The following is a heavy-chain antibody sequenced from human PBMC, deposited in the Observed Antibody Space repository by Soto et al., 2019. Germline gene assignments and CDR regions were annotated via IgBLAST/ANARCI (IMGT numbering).Heavy chain of an antibody. CDR2: INYSGST. D-gene: IGHD5-18*01. Sequence: QVQLQESGPGLVKPSETLSLTCTVSGDSISSYYWSWIRQPPEKGLEWIAYINYSGSTNYNPSLESRVTISVDTSKNQFSLKLSSVTAADTAVYYCARGRIQLSYWGQGTLVTVSS. CDR3: ARGRIQLSY. J-gene: IGHJ4*02. CDR1: GDSISSYY. V-gene: IGHV4-59*01.